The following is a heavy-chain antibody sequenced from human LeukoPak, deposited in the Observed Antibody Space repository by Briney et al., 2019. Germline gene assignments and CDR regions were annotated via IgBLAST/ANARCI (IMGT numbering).Heavy chain of an antibody. D-gene: IGHD6-6*01. J-gene: IGHJ5*02. Sequence: SETLSLTCAVSGGSISSGGYSWSWIRQPAGKGLEWIGRLYTSGSTNYNPSLKSRVTISVDTSKNQFSLKLSSVTAADTAVYYCARDHLRVGKQLEHWFDPWGQGTLVTVSS. CDR1: GGSISSGGYS. V-gene: IGHV4-61*02. CDR2: LYTSGST. CDR3: ARDHLRVGKQLEHWFDP.